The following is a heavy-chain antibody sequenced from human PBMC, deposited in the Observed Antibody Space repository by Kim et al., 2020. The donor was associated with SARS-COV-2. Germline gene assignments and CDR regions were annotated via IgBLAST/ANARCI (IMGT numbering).Heavy chain of an antibody. J-gene: IGHJ3*01. CDR3: WREKIGGHGAFDP. CDR1: GFTFSRHS. Sequence: GGSLRLSCADSGFTFSRHSMHWVRQAPGKGLEWVALISFDGSFIRYGDYVKDRFTIFRDNSRNTLYLHMINRNTGDTAALYCWREKIGGHGAFDPWGQG. D-gene: IGHD3-16*01. CDR2: ISFDGSFI. V-gene: IGHV3-30*14.